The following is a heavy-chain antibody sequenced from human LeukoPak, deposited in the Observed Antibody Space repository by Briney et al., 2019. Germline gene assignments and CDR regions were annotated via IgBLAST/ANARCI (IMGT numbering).Heavy chain of an antibody. CDR2: ISGSGGGT. CDR3: ATFGGGNSYYFDY. J-gene: IGHJ4*02. CDR1: GFTFSSYA. D-gene: IGHD4-23*01. V-gene: IGHV3-23*01. Sequence: GGSLRLSCAASGFTFSSYAMSWGREAPGKGLEWVSAISGSGGGTYYADSVKGRVTISRDNSKRTLYLQMNTLRAETTAVYYCATFGGGNSYYFDYWGQGTLVTVSS.